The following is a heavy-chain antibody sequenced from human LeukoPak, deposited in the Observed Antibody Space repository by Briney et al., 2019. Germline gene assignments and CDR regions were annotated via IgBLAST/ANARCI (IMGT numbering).Heavy chain of an antibody. CDR3: AREPRTYYYGSGSYYTLLYNWFDP. V-gene: IGHV4-4*07. CDR1: GGSISSYY. Sequence: KPSETLSLTCTVSGGSISSYYWSWIRQPAGKGLEWIGRIYTSGSTNYNPSLKSRVTMSVDTSKNQFSLKLSSVTAADTAVYYCAREPRTYYYGSGSYYTLLYNWFDPWGQGTLVTVSS. CDR2: IYTSGST. D-gene: IGHD3-10*01. J-gene: IGHJ5*02.